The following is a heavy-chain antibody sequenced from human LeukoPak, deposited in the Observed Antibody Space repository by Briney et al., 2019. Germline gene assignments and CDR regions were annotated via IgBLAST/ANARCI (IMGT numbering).Heavy chain of an antibody. J-gene: IGHJ4*02. CDR1: GYTFTNYD. V-gene: IGHV1-8*01. CDR2: MSPNTVNT. CDR3: ARGISDGEYEGGRGS. D-gene: IGHD4-17*01. Sequence: GASVKVSCKASGYTFTNYDINWVRQAPGRGLEWTGWMSPNTVNTGYAQKFQGRLTMTKNASITTAYMELSSLTSEDTAVYYCARGISDGEYEGGRGSWGQGTLVTVSS.